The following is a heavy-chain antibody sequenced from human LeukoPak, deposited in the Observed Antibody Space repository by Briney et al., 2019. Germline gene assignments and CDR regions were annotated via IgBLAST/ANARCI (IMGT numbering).Heavy chain of an antibody. J-gene: IGHJ4*02. CDR2: IWYDGSNK. CDR1: GFTFSNYG. V-gene: IGHV3-33*06. D-gene: IGHD2-8*01. Sequence: GRSLRLSCAASGFTFSNYGMHWVRQAPGKGLEWVTLIWYDGSNKYYTDSVKGRLTISRDNSKDTLYLQMSSLRAEDTAVYYCVKGVVCANGVCRTRLDYWGQGTLVTVSS. CDR3: VKGVVCANGVCRTRLDY.